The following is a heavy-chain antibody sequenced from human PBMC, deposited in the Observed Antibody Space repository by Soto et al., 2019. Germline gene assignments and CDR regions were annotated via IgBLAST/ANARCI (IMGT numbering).Heavy chain of an antibody. CDR2: IYYSGST. V-gene: IGHV4-31*03. D-gene: IGHD3-10*01. CDR3: ARHKRYGSGSYGYYMDV. J-gene: IGHJ6*03. Sequence: TSETLSLTCTVSGGSISSGGYYWSWIRQHPGKGLEWIGYIYYSGSTYYNPSLKSRVTISVDTSKNQFSLKLSSVTAADTAVYYCARHKRYGSGSYGYYMDVWGKGTTVNVSS. CDR1: GGSISSGGYY.